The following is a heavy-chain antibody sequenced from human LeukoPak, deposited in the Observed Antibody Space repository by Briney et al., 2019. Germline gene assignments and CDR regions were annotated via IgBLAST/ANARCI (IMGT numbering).Heavy chain of an antibody. CDR1: GFTFSSYW. J-gene: IGHJ4*02. CDR3: AREAIVVVVAATPFDY. CDR2: IKQDGSEK. D-gene: IGHD2-15*01. V-gene: IGHV3-7*01. Sequence: PGGPLRLPCAASGFTFSSYWMSWVRQAPGKGLEWVANIKQDGSEKYYVDSVKGRFTISRDNAKNSLYLQMNSLRAEDTAVYYCAREAIVVVVAATPFDYWGQGTLVTVSS.